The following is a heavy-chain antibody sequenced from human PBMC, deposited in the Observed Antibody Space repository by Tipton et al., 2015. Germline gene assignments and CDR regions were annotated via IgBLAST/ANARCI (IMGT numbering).Heavy chain of an antibody. CDR3: AKDRDPAIAAAVTGFDS. CDR2: VSGLGTVT. Sequence: SLRLSCVASGFTFSSYTMSWVRQAPGKGLEWVSAVSGLGTVTYYGDSVKGRFTISRDNSNNTLYLQMNSLRAEDTALYYCAKDRDPAIAAAVTGFDSWGQGTLVTVS. D-gene: IGHD6-13*01. J-gene: IGHJ4*02. CDR1: GFTFSSYT. V-gene: IGHV3-23*01.